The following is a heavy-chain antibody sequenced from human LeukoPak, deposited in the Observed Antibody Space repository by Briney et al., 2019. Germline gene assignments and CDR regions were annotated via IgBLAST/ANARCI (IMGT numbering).Heavy chain of an antibody. V-gene: IGHV4-39*01. Sequence: SETLSLTCTVSGGSISSSSYYWGWLRQPPGKGLEWIGSIYYSGSTYYNPSLKSRVTISVDTSKNQFSLKLSSVTAADTAVYYCTYDSSGLFQHWGQGTLVTVSS. CDR3: TYDSSGLFQH. D-gene: IGHD3-22*01. J-gene: IGHJ1*01. CDR1: GGSISSSSYY. CDR2: IYYSGST.